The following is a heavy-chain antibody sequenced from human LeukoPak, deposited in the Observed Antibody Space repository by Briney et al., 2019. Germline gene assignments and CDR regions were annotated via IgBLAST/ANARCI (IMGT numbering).Heavy chain of an antibody. V-gene: IGHV4-59*11. Sequence: PSETLSLTCTVSAASIRSHSWSWIRRPTGRGLEWNGYLSYSGSTDYNPSLKTRVTVSVDTSKNQFSLKLCSVTAADTALYYCARAYLHYYDSSGYLYYFDYWGQGALVTVSS. CDR2: LSYSGST. CDR3: ARAYLHYYDSSGYLYYFDY. CDR1: AASIRSHS. J-gene: IGHJ4*02. D-gene: IGHD3-22*01.